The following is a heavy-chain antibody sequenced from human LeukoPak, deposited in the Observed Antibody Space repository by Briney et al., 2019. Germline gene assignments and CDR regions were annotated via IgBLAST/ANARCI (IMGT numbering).Heavy chain of an antibody. J-gene: IGHJ4*02. CDR1: GFTFSSYS. CDR2: ISSTSSTI. V-gene: IGHV3-48*01. Sequence: GGSLRLSCAASGFTFSSYSMNWVRQAPGKGLEWVSYISSTSSTIYYADSVKGRFTISRDNARSSLYLLMDNLRAEDTAVYYCASSFDYWGQGTLVTVSS. CDR3: ASSFDY.